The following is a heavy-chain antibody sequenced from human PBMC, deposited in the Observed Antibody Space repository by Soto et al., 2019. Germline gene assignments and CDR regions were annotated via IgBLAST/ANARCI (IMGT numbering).Heavy chain of an antibody. CDR2: ISGSGGST. V-gene: IGHV3-23*01. Sequence: GGSLRLSCAASGFTFSSYAMSWVRQAPGKGLEWVSAISGSGGSTYYADSVKGRFTISRDNSKNTLYLQMNSLRAEDTAVYYCAKDRSDYIWGSYRPHFDYWGQGTLVTVSS. CDR3: AKDRSDYIWGSYRPHFDY. CDR1: GFTFSSYA. J-gene: IGHJ4*02. D-gene: IGHD3-16*02.